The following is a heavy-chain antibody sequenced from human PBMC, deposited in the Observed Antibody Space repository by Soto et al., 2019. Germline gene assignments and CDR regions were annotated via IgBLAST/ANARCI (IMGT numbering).Heavy chain of an antibody. J-gene: IGHJ6*02. V-gene: IGHV1-69*02. CDR1: GGAFSSYT. D-gene: IGHD6-13*01. CDR3: ARSIAAAGYDYYYCYGMDV. Sequence: QVQLVQSGAEVKKPGSSVKVSCKASGGAFSSYTISWVRQAPGQALEWMGRIIPILGIANYAQKFQGRVTITADKSTSTAYKELSSLRYEDTAVYYCARSIAAAGYDYYYCYGMDVWGQGTTVTVSS. CDR2: IIPILGIA.